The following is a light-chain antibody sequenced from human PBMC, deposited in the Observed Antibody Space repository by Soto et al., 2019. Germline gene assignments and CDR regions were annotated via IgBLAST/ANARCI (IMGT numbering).Light chain of an antibody. J-gene: IGKJ1*01. CDR3: QQYNDWPPRGT. CDR2: GAS. V-gene: IGKV3-15*01. CDR1: QYVSTN. Sequence: EIVMTQSPATLSASPGERATLSCRASQYVSTNLAWYQQKAGQPPRLLLYGASARATGIPARFSGSGSGTEFTLTISSLQSEDFAVYYCQQYNDWPPRGTFGQGTKVEIK.